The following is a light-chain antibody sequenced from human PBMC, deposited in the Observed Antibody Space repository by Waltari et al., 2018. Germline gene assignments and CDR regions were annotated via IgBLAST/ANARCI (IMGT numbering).Light chain of an antibody. CDR1: QSVSSSY. J-gene: IGKJ1*01. V-gene: IGKV3-20*01. CDR3: QQYGSAPRT. CDR2: GAS. Sequence: EIVLPQSPGTLSLSPGERATLSCRASQSVSSSYLAWYQQKPGQALRLLIYGASSRATGIADRFSGSGSGTDFTLTVSRLEAEDFAVYYCQQYGSAPRTFGQGTKVEIK.